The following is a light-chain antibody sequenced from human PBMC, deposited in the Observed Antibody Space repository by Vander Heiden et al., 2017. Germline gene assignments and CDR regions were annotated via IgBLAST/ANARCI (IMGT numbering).Light chain of an antibody. CDR3: QQYYSYPPT. Sequence: PSTLSASPGDRVTITCRASQSISSCLAWYQQKPGQAPKLLIYDASSMASGIPARFSGSGSGTDFTLTISSLEPDDFEVYYCQQYYSYPPTFGQGTKLEIK. CDR1: QSISSC. J-gene: IGKJ2*01. CDR2: DAS. V-gene: IGKV1-5*01.